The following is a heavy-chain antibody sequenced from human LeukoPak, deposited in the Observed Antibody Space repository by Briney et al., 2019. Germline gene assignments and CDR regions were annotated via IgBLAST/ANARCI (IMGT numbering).Heavy chain of an antibody. D-gene: IGHD4-23*01. CDR1: GVSISSYY. Sequence: AETLSLTCTVSGVSISSYYWSWIRQPPGKGLEWIGYIYYSGSTNYNPSLKSRVTISVDTSKNQFSLKLSSVTAADTAVYYCARDYGGNSVYDAFDIWGQGTMVTVSS. V-gene: IGHV4-59*01. CDR3: ARDYGGNSVYDAFDI. J-gene: IGHJ3*02. CDR2: IYYSGST.